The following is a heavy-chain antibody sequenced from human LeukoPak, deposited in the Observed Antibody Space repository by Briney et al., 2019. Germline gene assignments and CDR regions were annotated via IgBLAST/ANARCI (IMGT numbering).Heavy chain of an antibody. V-gene: IGHV3-30*18. CDR1: GFTFSSYG. D-gene: IGHD3-3*01. CDR2: ISYDGSNK. Sequence: GGSLRLSCAASGFTFSSYGMHWVRQAPGKGLEWVAVISYDGSNKYYADSVKGRFTISRDNSKNTLYLQMNSLRAEDTAVYYCAKDARRITIFGVSPGYMDVWGKGTTVTVSS. CDR3: AKDARRITIFGVSPGYMDV. J-gene: IGHJ6*03.